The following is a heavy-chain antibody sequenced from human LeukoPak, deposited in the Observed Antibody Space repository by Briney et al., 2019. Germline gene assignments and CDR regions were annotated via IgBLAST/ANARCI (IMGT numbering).Heavy chain of an antibody. J-gene: IGHJ4*02. Sequence: PGGSLRLSCAASGFAFSSYGMHWVRQAPGKGLEWVAYIHYDSTTEDYADSVKGRFTISRDNSKNTLYLQMNSLRDEDTAVYYCAKDSHWILFDDWGQGTLVTVSS. CDR2: IHYDSTTE. CDR3: AKDSHWILFDD. V-gene: IGHV3-30*02. CDR1: GFAFSSYG. D-gene: IGHD2-2*03.